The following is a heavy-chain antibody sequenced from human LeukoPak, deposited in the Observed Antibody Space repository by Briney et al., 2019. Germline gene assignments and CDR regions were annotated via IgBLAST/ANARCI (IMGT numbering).Heavy chain of an antibody. Sequence: GGSLRLSCAASGFTFSSYEMNWVRQAPGKGLEWVSYISSSGSTIYYADSVKGRFTISRDNAKNSLYLQMNSLRAEDTAVYYCAKDAPMVRGVISPMFDYWGQGTLVTVSS. CDR1: GFTFSSYE. CDR2: ISSSGSTI. J-gene: IGHJ4*02. D-gene: IGHD3-10*01. CDR3: AKDAPMVRGVISPMFDY. V-gene: IGHV3-48*03.